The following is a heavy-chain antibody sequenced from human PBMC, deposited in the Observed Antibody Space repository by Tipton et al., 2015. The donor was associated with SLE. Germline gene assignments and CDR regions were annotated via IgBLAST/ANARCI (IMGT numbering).Heavy chain of an antibody. CDR1: GGTFSSYA. D-gene: IGHD3-22*01. CDR3: ARDPRDHYDSSGDFQH. CDR2: IIPIFGTA. V-gene: IGHV1-69*06. Sequence: QLVQSGAEVKKPGSSVKVSCKASGGTFSSYAISWVRQAPGQGLEWMGGIIPIFGTANYAQKFQGRVTITADKSTSTAYMELSSLRSEDTAVYYCARDPRDHYDSSGDFQHWGQGTLVTVSS. J-gene: IGHJ1*01.